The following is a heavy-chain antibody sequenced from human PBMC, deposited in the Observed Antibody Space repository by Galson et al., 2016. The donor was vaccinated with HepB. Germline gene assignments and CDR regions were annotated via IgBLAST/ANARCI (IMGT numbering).Heavy chain of an antibody. D-gene: IGHD6-6*01. CDR3: ARGASGSPRLARVNFDY. CDR2: ISSSGLSTI. Sequence: SLRLSCAASGFTFSDYYMSWIRQAPGKGLEWVSYISSSGLSTIKYADSVTGRFTISRDNAKNSVYLQMISLTPEDTAVYYCARGASGSPRLARVNFDYWGQGALVTVSS. CDR1: GFTFSDYY. V-gene: IGHV3-11*01. J-gene: IGHJ4*02.